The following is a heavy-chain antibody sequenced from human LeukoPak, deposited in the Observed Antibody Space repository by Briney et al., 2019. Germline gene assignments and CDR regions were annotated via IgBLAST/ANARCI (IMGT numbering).Heavy chain of an antibody. Sequence: SVKVSCKASGGTFSSYAISWVRQAPGQGLEWMGGIIPIFGTANYAQKFQGRVTITADKSTSTAYMELSSLRSEDTAVYYCARHLYYYGSGYYYYYYMDVWGKGTTVTVSS. CDR1: GGTFSSYA. J-gene: IGHJ6*03. V-gene: IGHV1-69*06. CDR2: IIPIFGTA. D-gene: IGHD3-10*01. CDR3: ARHLYYYGSGYYYYYYMDV.